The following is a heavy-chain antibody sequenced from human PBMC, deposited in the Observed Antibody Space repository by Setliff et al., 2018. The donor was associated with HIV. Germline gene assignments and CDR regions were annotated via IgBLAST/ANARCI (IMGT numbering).Heavy chain of an antibody. J-gene: IGHJ6*02. V-gene: IGHV3-74*01. CDR2: INNDGGSL. Sequence: GGSLRLSCVASGFSFSSHWMHWVRQAPGKGLVWVSRINNDGGSLNYADYVKGRFTISRDNGKNIMYLEMNSATAEDTAVYYCARDRGYDILTGYYMDVWGQGTKVTVSS. CDR3: ARDRGYDILTGYYMDV. D-gene: IGHD3-9*01. CDR1: GFSFSSHW.